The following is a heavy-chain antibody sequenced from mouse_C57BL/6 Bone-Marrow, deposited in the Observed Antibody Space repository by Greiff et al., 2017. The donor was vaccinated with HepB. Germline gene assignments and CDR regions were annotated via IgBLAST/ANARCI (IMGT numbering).Heavy chain of an antibody. D-gene: IGHD1-1*01. CDR2: IDPENGDT. J-gene: IGHJ2*01. CDR3: TVLRFDY. V-gene: IGHV14-4*01. CDR1: GFNIKDDY. Sequence: VQLKQSGPELVRPGASVKLSCTASGFNIKDDYMHWVKQRPEQGLEWIGWIDPENGDTEYASKFQGKATITADTSSNTAYLQLSSLTSEDTAVYYCTVLRFDYWGQGTTLTVSS.